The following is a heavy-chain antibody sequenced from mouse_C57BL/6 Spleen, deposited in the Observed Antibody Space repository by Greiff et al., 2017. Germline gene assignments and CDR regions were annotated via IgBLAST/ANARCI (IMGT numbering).Heavy chain of an antibody. V-gene: IGHV8-8*01. J-gene: IGHJ1*03. CDR2: IWWDDDK. Sequence: QVQLKQSGPGILQPSQTLSLTCSFSGFSLSTFGMGVGWIRQPSGKGLEWLAHIWWDDDKYYNPALKSRLTISKDTSKNQVFLKIANVDTADTATYYCARRDYYGSKRYWYFDVWGTGTTVTVSS. D-gene: IGHD1-1*01. CDR3: ARRDYYGSKRYWYFDV. CDR1: GFSLSTFGMG.